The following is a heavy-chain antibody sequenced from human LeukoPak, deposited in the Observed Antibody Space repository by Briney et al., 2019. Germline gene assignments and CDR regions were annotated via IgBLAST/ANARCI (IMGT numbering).Heavy chain of an antibody. CDR2: IKQDGSEK. D-gene: IGHD3-16*01. Sequence: PGGSLRLSCAASGFTFSSYWMSWVRQAPGKGLEWVANIKQDGSEKYYVDSVKGRFTISRDNAKNSLYLQMNSLRAEDTAVYYCARGGSSDYVWGSYNYFDYWGQGTRVTVSS. CDR1: GFTFSSYW. J-gene: IGHJ4*02. CDR3: ARGGSSDYVWGSYNYFDY. V-gene: IGHV3-7*01.